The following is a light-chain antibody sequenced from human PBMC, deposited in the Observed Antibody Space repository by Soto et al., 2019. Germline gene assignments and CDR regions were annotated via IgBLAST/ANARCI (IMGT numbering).Light chain of an antibody. CDR1: QAVNTR. Sequence: EIVLTQSPATLSSFPGDRVTLSCRASQAVNTRLAWYQHRPGQAPRLLIYLASNRAAGVPARFSGSGSGTDFTLTISDVEPEDFAVYSCQQYYSVPFTFGPGTKVDIQ. V-gene: IGKV3D-11*01. CDR3: QQYYSVPFT. J-gene: IGKJ3*01. CDR2: LAS.